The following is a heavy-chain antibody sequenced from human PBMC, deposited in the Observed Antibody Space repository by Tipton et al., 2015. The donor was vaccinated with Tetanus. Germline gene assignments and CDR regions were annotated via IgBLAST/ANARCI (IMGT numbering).Heavy chain of an antibody. Sequence: QSGAEVKKPGASVKVSCKASGYTFTSYGLNWVRKAAGRGFEWMGWLNPKSGSAVYAQKFQGRVQLSADPYSNTAYLEVRSLTSDDTAVYFCARDAGPDYIWGNYRFPFDYWGQGTLVTVSS. CDR1: GYTFTSYG. CDR2: LNPKSGSA. J-gene: IGHJ4*02. CDR3: ARDAGPDYIWGNYRFPFDY. D-gene: IGHD3-16*02. V-gene: IGHV1-8*01.